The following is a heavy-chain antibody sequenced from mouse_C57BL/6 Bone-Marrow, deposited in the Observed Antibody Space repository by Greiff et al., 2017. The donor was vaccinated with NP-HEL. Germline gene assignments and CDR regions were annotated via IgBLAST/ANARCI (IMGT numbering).Heavy chain of an antibody. CDR2: INPNNGGT. D-gene: IGHD1-1*01. V-gene: IGHV1-22*01. CDR3: ARSGGSSSFAY. Sequence: VQLKESGPELVKPGASVKLSCKASGYTFTDYNMHWVKQSHGKSLEWIGYINPNNGGTSYNQKFKGKATLTVNKSSSTAYMELRSLTSADSAVYYCARSGGSSSFAYWGQGTLVTVSA. J-gene: IGHJ3*01. CDR1: GYTFTDYN.